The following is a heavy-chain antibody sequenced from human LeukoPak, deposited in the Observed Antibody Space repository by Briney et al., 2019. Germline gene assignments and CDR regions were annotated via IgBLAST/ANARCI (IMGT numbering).Heavy chain of an antibody. Sequence: GVSLHISFQGFGYRFTSYWIAWVRPMPGKGLEWMGIIYPSDSDTRYSPSFQGDVSISADKSISTTYLQWSSLKASDTAMYYCARPYGEIHWGQGTLVTVSS. CDR1: GYRFTSYW. V-gene: IGHV5-51*01. D-gene: IGHD4-17*01. CDR3: ARPYGEIH. J-gene: IGHJ4*02. CDR2: IYPSDSDT.